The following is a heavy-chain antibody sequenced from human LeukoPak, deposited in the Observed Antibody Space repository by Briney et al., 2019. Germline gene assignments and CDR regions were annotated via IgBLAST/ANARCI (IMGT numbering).Heavy chain of an antibody. CDR3: ARDPGGVVPAAMVEIAAALDY. CDR1: GDSVSSNSAA. CDR2: TYYRSKWYN. V-gene: IGHV6-1*01. Sequence: SQTLSLTCAISGDSVSSNSAAWNWIRQSPSRGLEWLGRTYYRSKWYNDYAVSVKSRITINPDTSKNQFSLQLNSVTPEDTAVYYCARDPGGVVPAAMVEIAAALDYWGQGTLVTVSS. J-gene: IGHJ4*02. D-gene: IGHD2-2*01.